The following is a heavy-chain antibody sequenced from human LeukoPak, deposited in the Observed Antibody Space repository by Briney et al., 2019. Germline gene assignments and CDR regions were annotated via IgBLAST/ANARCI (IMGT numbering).Heavy chain of an antibody. CDR2: IYYSGST. CDR1: GGPISSYY. J-gene: IGHJ3*02. D-gene: IGHD1-26*01. Sequence: SETLSLTCTVSGGPISSYYWSWIRQPPGKGLEWIGYIYYSGSTNYNPSLKSRVTISVDTSKNQFSLKLSSVTAADTAVYYCARALRWDDAFDIWGQGTMVTVSS. V-gene: IGHV4-59*12. CDR3: ARALRWDDAFDI.